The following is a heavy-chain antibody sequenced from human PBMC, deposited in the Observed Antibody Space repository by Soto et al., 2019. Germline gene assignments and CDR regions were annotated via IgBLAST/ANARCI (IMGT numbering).Heavy chain of an antibody. CDR3: ETEMYYDILTGYSNGSPRIDY. J-gene: IGHJ4*02. CDR1: GFTFSSYS. D-gene: IGHD3-9*01. Sequence: EVQLVESGGGLVKPGGSLRLSCAASGFTFSSYSMNWVRQAPGKGLEWVSSISSSSSYIYYADSVKGRFTISRDNAKNSLYLQMNSLRDEDTAVYYCETEMYYDILTGYSNGSPRIDYWGQGTLVTVSS. CDR2: ISSSSSYI. V-gene: IGHV3-21*01.